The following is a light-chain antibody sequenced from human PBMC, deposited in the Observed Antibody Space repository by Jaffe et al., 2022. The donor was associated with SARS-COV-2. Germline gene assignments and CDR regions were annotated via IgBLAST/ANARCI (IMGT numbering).Light chain of an antibody. CDR1: QSVSSN. J-gene: IGKJ4*01. CDR3: QQYSSWPLT. CDR2: GAS. Sequence: EIVMTQSPATLSVSPGERATLSCRASQSVSSNLAWYQQKPGQAPGLLIYGASTRATDISARFSGSGSGTEFTLTISSLQSEDSAVYYCQQYSSWPLTFGGGTKVEIK. V-gene: IGKV3-15*01.